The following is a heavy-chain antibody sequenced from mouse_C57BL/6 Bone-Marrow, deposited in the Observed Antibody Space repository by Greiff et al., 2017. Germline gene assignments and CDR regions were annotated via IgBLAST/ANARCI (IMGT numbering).Heavy chain of an antibody. D-gene: IGHD2-4*01. CDR2: ISNLAYSI. Sequence: DVKLVESGGGLVQPGGSLKLSCAASGFTFSDYGMAWVRQAPRKGPEWVAFISNLAYSIYYADTVTGRFPISRENAKNTLYLEMSSLRSEDTAMYYCARQDRARDYDGGYFDVWGTGTTVTVSS. V-gene: IGHV5-15*01. CDR1: GFTFSDYG. J-gene: IGHJ1*03. CDR3: ARQDRARDYDGGYFDV.